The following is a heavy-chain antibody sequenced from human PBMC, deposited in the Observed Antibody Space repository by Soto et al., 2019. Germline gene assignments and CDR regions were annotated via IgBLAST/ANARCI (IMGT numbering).Heavy chain of an antibody. CDR2: IKSKTDGGTT. D-gene: IGHD6-13*01. V-gene: IGHV3-15*01. CDR1: GFTFSNAW. J-gene: IGHJ4*02. CDR3: TTETLLGLSSSCHDY. Sequence: PGGSLRLSCAASGFTFSNAWMSWVRQAPGKGLEWVGRIKSKTDGGTTDYAAPVKGRFTISRDDSKNTLYLQMNSLKTEDTAVYYCTTETLLGLSSSCHDYWGQGTLVTVSS.